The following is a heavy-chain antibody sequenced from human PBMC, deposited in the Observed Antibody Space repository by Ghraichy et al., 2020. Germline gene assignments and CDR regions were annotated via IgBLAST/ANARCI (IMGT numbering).Heavy chain of an antibody. Sequence: SETLSLTCTVSGDSINSGNYYWTWIRQHPGKGLEWIGDIYYSATSYYKASPKSRVTIAVDTSKNQFSLNLTSVTAADTAIYYCARDRDLLRAGFDIWGQGIMVTVSS. V-gene: IGHV4-31*03. D-gene: IGHD1-26*01. CDR3: ARDRDLLRAGFDI. CDR1: GDSINSGNYY. CDR2: IYYSATS. J-gene: IGHJ3*02.